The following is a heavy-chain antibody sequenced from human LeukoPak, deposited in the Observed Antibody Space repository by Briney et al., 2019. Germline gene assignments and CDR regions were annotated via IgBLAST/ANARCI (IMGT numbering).Heavy chain of an antibody. Sequence: ASVKVSCKGSGYTFTCYYMHWVRQAPGQGHEWMGWINPNSGGTNYEQKFQGRGTMTRDTSISTAYMKLSRLRSDDTAVYYCARAFDYGDRPFDYWGQGTLVTVSS. V-gene: IGHV1-2*02. CDR3: ARAFDYGDRPFDY. D-gene: IGHD4-17*01. CDR2: INPNSGGT. J-gene: IGHJ4*02. CDR1: GYTFTCYY.